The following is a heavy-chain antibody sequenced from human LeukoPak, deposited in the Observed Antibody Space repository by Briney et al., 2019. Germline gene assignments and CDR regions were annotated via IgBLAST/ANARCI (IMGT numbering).Heavy chain of an antibody. V-gene: IGHV3-7*04. Sequence: GGSLKLSCAASGFTFSGSAIHWVRQSSGKGLEWLADINADGSEKYYVDSVKGRFTISRDNAKNSLYLQMNSLRAEDTAIYYCARAGTARDWGQGTLVTVSS. J-gene: IGHJ4*02. D-gene: IGHD6-13*01. CDR3: ARAGTARD. CDR1: GFTFSGSA. CDR2: INADGSEK.